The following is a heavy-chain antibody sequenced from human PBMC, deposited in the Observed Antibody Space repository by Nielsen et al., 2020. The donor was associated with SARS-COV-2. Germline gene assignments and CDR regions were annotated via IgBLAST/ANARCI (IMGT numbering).Heavy chain of an antibody. V-gene: IGHV3-30-3*01. CDR2: ISYDGSNK. D-gene: IGHD1-26*01. Sequence: GESLKISCAASGFTFSSYAMHWVRQAPGKGLEWVAVISYDGSNKYYADSVKGRFTISRDNSKNTLYLQMNSLRAEDTAVYYCARGSLEEGYYYYYYGMDVWGQGTTVTVSS. CDR1: GFTFSSYA. J-gene: IGHJ6*02. CDR3: ARGSLEEGYYYYYYGMDV.